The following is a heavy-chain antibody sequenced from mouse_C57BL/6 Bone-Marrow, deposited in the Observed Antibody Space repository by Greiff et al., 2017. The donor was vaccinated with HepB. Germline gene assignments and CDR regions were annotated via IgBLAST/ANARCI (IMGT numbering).Heavy chain of an antibody. J-gene: IGHJ3*01. V-gene: IGHV1-64*01. CDR3: GSYYYGSSYEAY. CDR2: IHPNSGST. CDR1: GYTFTSYW. D-gene: IGHD1-1*01. Sequence: QVQLQQPGAELVKPGASVKLSCKASGYTFTSYWMHWVKQRPGQGLEWIGMIHPNSGSTNYNEKFKSKATLTVDKSSSTAYMQLSSLTSEDSAVYYCGSYYYGSSYEAYWGQGTLVNVPA.